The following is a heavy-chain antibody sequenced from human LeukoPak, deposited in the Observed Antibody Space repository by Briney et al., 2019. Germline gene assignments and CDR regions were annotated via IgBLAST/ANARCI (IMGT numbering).Heavy chain of an antibody. J-gene: IGHJ4*02. CDR1: GDSVSNSRVY. V-gene: IGHV4-39*07. CDR2: IYNNGRT. CDR3: AREGASQDVRGFDY. D-gene: IGHD3-10*02. Sequence: SETLSLTCSVSGDSVSNSRVYWGWLRQTPGEGLEWIVSIYNNGRTYYKSSLESRVTISVDTPKNQFSLKLTSVTAADTDVYYCAREGASQDVRGFDYWGQGTQVTVSS.